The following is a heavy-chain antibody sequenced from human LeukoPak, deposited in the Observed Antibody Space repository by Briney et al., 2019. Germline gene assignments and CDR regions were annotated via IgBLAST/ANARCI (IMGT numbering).Heavy chain of an antibody. V-gene: IGHV3-43D*04. D-gene: IGHD3-9*01. Sequence: PGGSLRLSCAASGFTFSSYAMSWVRQAPGKGLEWVSLISWDGGSTYYADSVKGRFTISRDNSKNSLYLQMNSLRAEDTALYYCAKDSRAVLTGYPGAFDIWGQGTMVTVSS. J-gene: IGHJ3*02. CDR2: ISWDGGST. CDR3: AKDSRAVLTGYPGAFDI. CDR1: GFTFSSYA.